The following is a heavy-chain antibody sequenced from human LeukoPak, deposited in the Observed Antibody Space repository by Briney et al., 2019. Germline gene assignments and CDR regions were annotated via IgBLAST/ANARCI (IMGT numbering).Heavy chain of an antibody. D-gene: IGHD3-22*01. J-gene: IGHJ4*02. Sequence: PSETLSHTCMVSSVAVINDRYYWSWIRQPPGKGLEWIGFIHHSGYTKYNPSLKSRVTVSIDTSKNQFSLTLSSVTAADTAVYHCARFDSSGYYQFDYWGQGTLVTVSS. CDR2: IHHSGYT. CDR3: ARFDSSGYYQFDY. CDR1: SVAVINDRYY. V-gene: IGHV4-61*01.